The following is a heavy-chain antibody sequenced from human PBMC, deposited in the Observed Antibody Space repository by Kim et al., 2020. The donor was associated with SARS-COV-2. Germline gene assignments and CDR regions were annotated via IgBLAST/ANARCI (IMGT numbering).Heavy chain of an antibody. D-gene: IGHD1-26*01. V-gene: IGHV1-18*01. Sequence: GNTNYAQKLQGRVTMTTDTSTSTAYMELRSLRSDDTAVYYCARSSGSLDYWGQGTLVTVSS. J-gene: IGHJ4*02. CDR3: ARSSGSLDY. CDR2: GNT.